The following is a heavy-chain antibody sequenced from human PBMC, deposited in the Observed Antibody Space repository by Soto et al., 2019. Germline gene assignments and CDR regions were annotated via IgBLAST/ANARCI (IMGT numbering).Heavy chain of an antibody. D-gene: IGHD3-22*01. J-gene: IGHJ4*02. CDR2: IYHSGST. CDR3: ARANYYASSAYYYFDX. V-gene: IGHV4-30-2*01. Sequence: PSETLSLTSAVSGGSISSGGYSWSWIRQPPGKGLELIGYIYHSGSTYYNPSIKSRVTISVDRSKNQFSLKLSSVTAADTAVYYCARANYYASSAYYYFDXWGQGTILTISX. CDR1: GGSISSGGYS.